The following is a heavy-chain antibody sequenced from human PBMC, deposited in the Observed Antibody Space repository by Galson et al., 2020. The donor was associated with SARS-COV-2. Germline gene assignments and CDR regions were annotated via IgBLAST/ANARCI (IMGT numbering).Heavy chain of an antibody. V-gene: IGHV3-33*01. CDR2: IWYDGSNK. D-gene: IGHD3-22*01. J-gene: IGHJ5*01. Sequence: YGMHWVRQAPGKGLEWVAVIWYDGSNKYYGDSVKGRFTISRDNSKNTLYLQMSSLRADDTAMYYCARASSARAFDSWGQGTLVTVSS. CDR1: YG. CDR3: ARASSARAFDS.